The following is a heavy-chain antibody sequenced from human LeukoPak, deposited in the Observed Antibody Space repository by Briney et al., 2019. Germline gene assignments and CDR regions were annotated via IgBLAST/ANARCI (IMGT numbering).Heavy chain of an antibody. D-gene: IGHD3-16*01. J-gene: IGHJ4*02. CDR1: GFTFSSYT. V-gene: IGHV3-48*01. Sequence: GGSLRLSCAASGFTFSSYTMNWVRQSPGKGLEWISYISSSSSALYYRDSVKGRFTISRDSATNSVSLQMDSLRPEDTAVYYCARGRGTSVYFDFWGQGTLVTVSS. CDR2: ISSSSSAL. CDR3: ARGRGTSVYFDF.